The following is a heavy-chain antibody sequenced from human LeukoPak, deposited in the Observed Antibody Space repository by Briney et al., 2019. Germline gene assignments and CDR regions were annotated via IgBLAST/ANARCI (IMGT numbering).Heavy chain of an antibody. CDR3: AKGTRYPGAFDI. CDR2: ISDSAGST. Sequence: GGSLRLSCAASGFTFSSYAMSWVRQAPGKGLGWVSAISDSAGSTYYTNSVKGRFTISRDNSKNTLYLQMKSLRAEDTAVYYCAKGTRYPGAFDIWGQGTMVTVSS. J-gene: IGHJ3*02. V-gene: IGHV3-23*01. D-gene: IGHD1-14*01. CDR1: GFTFSSYA.